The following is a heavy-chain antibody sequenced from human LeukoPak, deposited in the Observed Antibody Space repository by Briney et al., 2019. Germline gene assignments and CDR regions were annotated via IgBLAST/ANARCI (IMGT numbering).Heavy chain of an antibody. Sequence: GGSLRLSCTASGFTVSSNYMSWVRQAPGKGLEWVSIIYSDDSAYYADSVKGRFTISRDNSKNTLYLQMNSLRAEDTAVYYCARSSHGFSWGQGTLVTVSS. CDR2: IYSDDSA. V-gene: IGHV3-66*01. CDR1: GFTVSSNY. J-gene: IGHJ5*02. CDR3: ARSSHGFS. D-gene: IGHD3-10*01.